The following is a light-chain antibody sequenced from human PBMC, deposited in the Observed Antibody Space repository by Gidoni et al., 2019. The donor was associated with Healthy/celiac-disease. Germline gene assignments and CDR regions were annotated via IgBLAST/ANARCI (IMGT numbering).Light chain of an antibody. V-gene: IGKV3-15*01. J-gene: IGKJ1*01. CDR3: QQYNNWPR. Sequence: EIVMTQSPATLSVSPGERATLSCRASQSVSSNLAWYQQKPGQAPRLLIYGASSGSGTEFTLTISSLQSEDFAVYYCQQYNNWPRFXQXTKVEIK. CDR2: GAS. CDR1: QSVSSN.